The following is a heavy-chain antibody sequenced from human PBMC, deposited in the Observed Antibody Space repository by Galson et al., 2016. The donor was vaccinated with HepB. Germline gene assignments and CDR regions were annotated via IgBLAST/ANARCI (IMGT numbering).Heavy chain of an antibody. V-gene: IGHV1-69*13. J-gene: IGHJ3*01. D-gene: IGHD2-21*01. CDR1: RGTFSSYT. Sequence: SVKVSCKASRGTFSSYTISWVRQAPGQGLEWMGGIMPFIGTTTVAQKFQGRVTINADESTSTAFLELSSLRSDDTAMYYCAREPTRGEAAYAFDLWGQGTMVTVSS. CDR2: IMPFIGTT. CDR3: AREPTRGEAAYAFDL.